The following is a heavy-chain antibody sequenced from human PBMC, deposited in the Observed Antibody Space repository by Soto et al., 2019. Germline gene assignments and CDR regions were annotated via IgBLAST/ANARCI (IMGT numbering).Heavy chain of an antibody. D-gene: IGHD3-10*01. CDR3: ARVPYYYGSGSYYRSYGMDV. CDR2: IFYSGST. Sequence: SETLSLTCTVSGGSISSSSWNWIRQAPGKRLEWIGEIFYSGSTDYNPSLKSRVTISVDTSKNQFSLKLSSVTAADTAVYYCARVPYYYGSGSYYRSYGMDVWGQGTTVTVSS. V-gene: IGHV4-59*12. J-gene: IGHJ6*02. CDR1: GGSISSSS.